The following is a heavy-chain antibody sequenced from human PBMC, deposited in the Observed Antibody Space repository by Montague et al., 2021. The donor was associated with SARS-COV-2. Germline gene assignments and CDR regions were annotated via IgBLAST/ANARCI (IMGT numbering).Heavy chain of an antibody. V-gene: IGHV3-7*03. Sequence: RLSWSASGFTFSGYWMSWVRQTPGKGLEWVANIKPDGGEKHYVDSVKGRFTISRGNAKNSLNLQMDSLRAEDTALYYCARDSRIVGATSGMDVWGQGTTVIVSS. CDR3: ARDSRIVGATSGMDV. J-gene: IGHJ6*02. CDR1: GFTFSGYW. CDR2: IKPDGGEK. D-gene: IGHD1-26*01.